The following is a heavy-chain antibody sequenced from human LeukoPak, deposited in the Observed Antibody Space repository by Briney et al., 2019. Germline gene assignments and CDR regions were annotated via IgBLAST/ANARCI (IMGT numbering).Heavy chain of an antibody. CDR2: IYHSGST. J-gene: IGHJ4*02. D-gene: IGHD3-22*01. CDR1: GGSISSSNW. Sequence: PSETLSLTCAVSGGSISSSNWWSWVRQPPGKGLEWIGEIYHSGSTYYNPSLKSRVTISVDTSKNQFSLKLSSVTAADTAVYYCARNTYYYDSSGYYHFDYWGQGTLVTVSS. V-gene: IGHV4-4*02. CDR3: ARNTYYYDSSGYYHFDY.